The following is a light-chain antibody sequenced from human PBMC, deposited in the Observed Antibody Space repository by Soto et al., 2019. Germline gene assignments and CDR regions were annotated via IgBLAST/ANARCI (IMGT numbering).Light chain of an antibody. J-gene: IGKJ4*01. Sequence: EIVLTQSPGTLSLSPGERATLSCRASQSVYSRYLAWYQQKPGQAPRLLICGASSRLTGIPERFSGSGSGTDFTLTISRLEPEDVAVYYCQQYGNSPRSFGGGTKVEIK. CDR3: QQYGNSPRS. CDR2: GAS. V-gene: IGKV3-20*01. CDR1: QSVYSRY.